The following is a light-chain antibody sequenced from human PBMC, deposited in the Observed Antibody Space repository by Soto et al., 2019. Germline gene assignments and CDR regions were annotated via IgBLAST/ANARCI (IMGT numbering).Light chain of an antibody. CDR2: KIS. CDR1: QSLVHSDGYTY. Sequence: DVVLTQTPLSSPVTLGQPASISCRSSQSLVHSDGYTYLSWLHQRPGQPPRLLVYKISPRFSGVPDRFSGSGAATDFTLNINIVEAEYLVFYYCLHPTPSPSTFGQGPKLQIK. CDR3: LHPTPSPST. J-gene: IGKJ2*01. V-gene: IGKV2-24*01.